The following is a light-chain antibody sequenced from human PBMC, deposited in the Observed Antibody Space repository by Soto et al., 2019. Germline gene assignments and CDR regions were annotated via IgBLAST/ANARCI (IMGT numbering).Light chain of an antibody. CDR3: QQYGSSPRT. Sequence: ETVLTQSPGTLSLSPGERATLSCRASQSVSSTYLAWYQQKPGQAPRLLIYGASSRAIGIPDRFSGSGSGTDFTLTISRLEPEDSAVYYCQQYGSSPRTFGQGTKLEIK. CDR1: QSVSSTY. CDR2: GAS. V-gene: IGKV3-20*01. J-gene: IGKJ2*01.